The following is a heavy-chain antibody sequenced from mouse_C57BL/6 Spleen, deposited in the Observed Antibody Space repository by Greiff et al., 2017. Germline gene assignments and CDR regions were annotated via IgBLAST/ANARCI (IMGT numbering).Heavy chain of an antibody. J-gene: IGHJ4*01. CDR1: GYAFSSSW. CDR2: IYPGDGDT. D-gene: IGHD4-1*01. Sequence: QVQLKQSGPELVKPGASVKISCKASGYAFSSSWMNWVKQRPGKGLEWIGRIYPGDGDTNYNGKFKGKATLTADKSSSTAYMQLSSLTSEDSAVYFCARSGTGGYYAMDYWGQGTSVTVSS. V-gene: IGHV1-82*01. CDR3: ARSGTGGYYAMDY.